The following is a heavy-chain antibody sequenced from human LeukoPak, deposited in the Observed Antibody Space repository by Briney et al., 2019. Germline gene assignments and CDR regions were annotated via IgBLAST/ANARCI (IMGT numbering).Heavy chain of an antibody. D-gene: IGHD3-16*01. CDR3: ARDWGRRGDDAFDI. CDR1: GFTFSSYA. V-gene: IGHV3-30-3*01. Sequence: GGSLRLSCAASGFTFSSYAMHWVRQAPGKGLEWVAVISYDGSNKYYADSVKGRFTISRDNSKNTLYLQMNSLRAEDTAVYYCARDWGRRGDDAFDIWGQGTMVTVSS. J-gene: IGHJ3*02. CDR2: ISYDGSNK.